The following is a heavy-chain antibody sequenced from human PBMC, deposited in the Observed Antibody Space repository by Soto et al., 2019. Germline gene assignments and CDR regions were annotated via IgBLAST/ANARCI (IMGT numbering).Heavy chain of an antibody. CDR3: AITYCRDNSCPRDFDF. Sequence: QVQVVQSGAEVKKPESSVKVSCKPSGGTFNTYTVNWVRLAPGHGLEWMGRFIPILDMANYAQKFQDRVTITADRSTFTAYMEQNSLTSDDTAVYYCAITYCRDNSCPRDFDFWGPGTRVTVSS. CDR2: FIPILDMA. J-gene: IGHJ4*02. CDR1: GGTFNTYT. D-gene: IGHD2-21*01. V-gene: IGHV1-69*02.